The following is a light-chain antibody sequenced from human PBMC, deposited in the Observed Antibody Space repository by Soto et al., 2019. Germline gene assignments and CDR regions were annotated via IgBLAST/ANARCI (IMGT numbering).Light chain of an antibody. CDR1: SRAVGGYNY. Sequence: QSLLSHPASLSVSPGQSITIPWTGTSRAVGGYNYGSWYRQHPGKAPKLMIYEVSTRSSGVSNRFSGSKSGNTASLTISGLQSEDEADYCCRPSICSSTEGVGGATKVNVL. CDR3: RPSICSSTEG. J-gene: IGLJ2*01. V-gene: IGLV2-14*01. CDR2: EVS.